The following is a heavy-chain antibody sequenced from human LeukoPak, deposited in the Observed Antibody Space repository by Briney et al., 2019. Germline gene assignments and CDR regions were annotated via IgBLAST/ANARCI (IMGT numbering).Heavy chain of an antibody. V-gene: IGHV4-4*07. D-gene: IGHD3-3*01. CDR3: ARERYDFWSGYYTYYYYYMDV. J-gene: IGHJ6*03. CDR1: GGSISSYY. Sequence: PSETLSLTCTVSGGSISSYYWRWLRQPAGKGREGIGRIYTSGSTNCNPSLKSRVTMSVDTSKNQFSLKLSSVTAADTAVYYCARERYDFWSGYYTYYYYYMDVWGKGTTVTVSS. CDR2: IYTSGST.